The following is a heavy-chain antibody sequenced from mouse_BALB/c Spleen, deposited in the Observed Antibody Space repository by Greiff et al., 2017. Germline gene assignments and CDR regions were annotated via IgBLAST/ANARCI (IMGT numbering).Heavy chain of an antibody. CDR3: ARGYGNYPFDY. Sequence: VQLQQSGAELVRPGVSVKISCKGSGYTFPDYAMHWVKQSHAKSLEWIGVISTYYGDASYNQKFKGKATMTVDKSSSTAYMELARLTSEDSAIYYCARGYGNYPFDYWGQGTTLTVSS. J-gene: IGHJ2*01. CDR1: GYTFPDYA. D-gene: IGHD2-1*01. CDR2: ISTYYGDA. V-gene: IGHV1S137*01.